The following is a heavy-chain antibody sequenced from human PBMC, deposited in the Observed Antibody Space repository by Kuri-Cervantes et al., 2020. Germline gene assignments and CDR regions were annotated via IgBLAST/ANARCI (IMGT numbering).Heavy chain of an antibody. J-gene: IGHJ4*01. CDR3: AREIHYYGSSFDY. CDR2: IYPGDGDT. D-gene: IGHD3-22*01. CDR1: GYTFSSSW. Sequence: EVHLEQSGPQLVKPGASVKISCKASGYTFSSSWMNWVKQRRGKGLEWIGRIYPGDGDTNYNGKFKGKATLTADKSSSTAYMKISSLTSETSAVYFCAREIHYYGSSFDYWGQGTTLTVSS. V-gene: IGHV1-69-2*01.